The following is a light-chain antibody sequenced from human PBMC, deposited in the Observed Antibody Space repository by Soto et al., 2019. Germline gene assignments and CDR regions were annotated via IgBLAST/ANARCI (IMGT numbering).Light chain of an antibody. CDR3: QQYGSSPMT. V-gene: IGKV3-20*01. J-gene: IGKJ5*01. CDR1: QSVSSNY. Sequence: EIVLTPSPATLSLSPGERATLSCRASQSVSSNYLAWYQQKPGQAPRLLIYGASSRATGIPDRFSGSGSGTDFTLTISRLEPEDFAVYYCQQYGSSPMTFGQGTRLEIK. CDR2: GAS.